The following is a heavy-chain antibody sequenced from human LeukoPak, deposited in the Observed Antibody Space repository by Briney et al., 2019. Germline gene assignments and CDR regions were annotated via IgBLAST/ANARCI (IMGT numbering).Heavy chain of an antibody. CDR3: ASSGWVFTGPFDY. Sequence: GGSLRLSCAASGFTVSSNYMSWVRQAPGKGLEWVSVIYSGGSTYYADSVKGRFTISRDNSKNTLYLQINSLRAEDTAVYYCASSGWVFTGPFDYWGQGTLVTVSS. J-gene: IGHJ4*02. CDR1: GFTVSSNY. CDR2: IYSGGST. V-gene: IGHV3-66*01. D-gene: IGHD1-26*01.